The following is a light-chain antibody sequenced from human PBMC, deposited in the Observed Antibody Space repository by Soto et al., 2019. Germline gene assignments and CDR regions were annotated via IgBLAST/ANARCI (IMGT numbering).Light chain of an antibody. CDR1: QGIGDT. J-gene: IGKJ4*01. Sequence: MTQSPATLSVSTGEGATLSCRASQGIGDTLAWYQQKPGQTPRLLIYDTSIRATGVPARFSGSRSGAEFTLTISSLQSEDFAVYYCQHYVTWPLTFGGGTKVDIK. V-gene: IGKV3-15*01. CDR2: DTS. CDR3: QHYVTWPLT.